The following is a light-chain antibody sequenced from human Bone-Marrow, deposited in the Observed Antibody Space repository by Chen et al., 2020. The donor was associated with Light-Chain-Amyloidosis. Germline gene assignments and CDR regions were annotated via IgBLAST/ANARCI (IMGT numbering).Light chain of an antibody. V-gene: IGLV3-25*03. CDR3: QSADSSGTYEVI. CDR2: RDT. CDR1: DLSTKY. J-gene: IGLJ2*01. Sequence: SYELTQPPSVSVSPGQTARITFSGDDLSTKYAYWYQQKPGQAPVLVIHRDTERPSGISERFSGSSSGTTATLNISGVQAEDEADYHCQSADSSGTYEVIFGGGTKLTVL.